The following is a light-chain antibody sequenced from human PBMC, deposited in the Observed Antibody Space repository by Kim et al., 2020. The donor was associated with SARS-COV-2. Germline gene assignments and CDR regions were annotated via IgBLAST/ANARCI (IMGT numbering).Light chain of an antibody. V-gene: IGLV3-9*01. Sequence: VALGQTARITCGGNNIGSKKVHWYQQKPGQAPVLVIYRDSNRPSGIPERFSGSNSGNTATLTISRAQAGDEADYYCQVWDSSTAVVFGGGTQLTVL. CDR1: NIGSKK. J-gene: IGLJ2*01. CDR2: RDS. CDR3: QVWDSSTAVV.